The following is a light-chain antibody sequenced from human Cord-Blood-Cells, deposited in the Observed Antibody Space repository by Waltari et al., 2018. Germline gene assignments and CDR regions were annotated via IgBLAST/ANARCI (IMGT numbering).Light chain of an antibody. CDR3: QQYNNWPPRNT. V-gene: IGKV3-15*01. Sequence: EIVMTQYPATLSVSPGERDTLSCRASQSVSSNLAWYQQKPVQAPRLLIYGASTRATVIPARFSGSGSGTEFTLTISSLQSEDFAVYYCQQYNNWPPRNTFGGGTKVEIK. CDR1: QSVSSN. J-gene: IGKJ4*01. CDR2: GAS.